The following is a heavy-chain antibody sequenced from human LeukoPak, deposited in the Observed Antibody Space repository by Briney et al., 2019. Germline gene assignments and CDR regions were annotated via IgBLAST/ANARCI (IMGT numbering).Heavy chain of an antibody. CDR3: ARQWGSYYGYFDY. Sequence: SETLSLTCIVSGGSISSYYWSWIRQPPGKGLEWIGYIYYSGSTNYNPSFKSRVTISIDKSKNQFSLKLSSVTATDTGVYYCARQWGSYYGYFDYWGQGTLVTVSS. CDR2: IYYSGST. D-gene: IGHD1-26*01. CDR1: GGSISSYY. J-gene: IGHJ4*02. V-gene: IGHV4-59*01.